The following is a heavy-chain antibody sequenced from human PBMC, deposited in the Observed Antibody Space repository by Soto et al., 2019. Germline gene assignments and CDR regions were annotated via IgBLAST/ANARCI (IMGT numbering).Heavy chain of an antibody. CDR2: INHSGST. CDR3: ARGPYYDFWSGAYYYYYGMDV. D-gene: IGHD3-3*01. J-gene: IGHJ6*02. CDR1: GGSFSGYY. V-gene: IGHV4-34*01. Sequence: SETLSLTCAVYGGSFSGYYWTWIRQAPGKGLEWIGEINHSGSTNYNPSLKSRVTISVDTSKNQFSLKLSSVTAADTAVYYCARGPYYDFWSGAYYYYYGMDVWGQGTTVTVSS.